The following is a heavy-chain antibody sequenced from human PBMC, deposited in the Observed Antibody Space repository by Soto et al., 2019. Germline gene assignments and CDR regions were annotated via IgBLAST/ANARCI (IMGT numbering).Heavy chain of an antibody. D-gene: IGHD3-10*01. V-gene: IGHV4-39*01. J-gene: IGHJ5*02. CDR1: GGSISSSSYY. Sequence: SETLSLTCTVSGGSISSSSYYWGWIRQPPGKGLEWIGSIYYSGSTYYNPSLKSRVTISVDTSKNQFSLKLSSVTAADTAVYYCARSRDVLLWFGENNNWLDPCGQGPLVTVYS. CDR3: ARSRDVLLWFGENNNWLDP. CDR2: IYYSGST.